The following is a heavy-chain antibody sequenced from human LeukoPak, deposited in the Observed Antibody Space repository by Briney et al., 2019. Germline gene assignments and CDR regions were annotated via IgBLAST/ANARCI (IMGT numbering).Heavy chain of an antibody. V-gene: IGHV3-74*01. J-gene: IGHJ4*03. D-gene: IGHD4-23*01. Sequence: PGGSLRLSCAASGFTLSTYWMHWVRQAPGKGLVWVSNIYAHGTNTTYADSVKGRFTISRDSAKNTVFLQMNSLRAEDTAVYYCAAYGDNSDFADWGPGTPFSVSS. CDR1: GFTLSTYW. CDR3: AAYGDNSDFAD. CDR2: IYAHGTNT.